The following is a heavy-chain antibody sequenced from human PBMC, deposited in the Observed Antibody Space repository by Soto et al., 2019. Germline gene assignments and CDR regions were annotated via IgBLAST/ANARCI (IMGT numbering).Heavy chain of an antibody. D-gene: IGHD3-22*01. V-gene: IGHV4-30-2*01. CDR2: IYCSGSA. CDR3: ARGGGNYPDGSGYYAHPRDAFAV. CDR1: GESITSYAYS. Sequence: QLQLQESGSGLLKPSQTLSLTCGVSGESITSYAYSWTWIRQPPGKGLEWIAYIYCSGSAYYNPYLKSRVNIAVDRSKKQFSLTLSSVTAADTDVYYCARGGGNYPDGSGYYAHPRDAFAVWGQGTMFTVS. J-gene: IGHJ3*01.